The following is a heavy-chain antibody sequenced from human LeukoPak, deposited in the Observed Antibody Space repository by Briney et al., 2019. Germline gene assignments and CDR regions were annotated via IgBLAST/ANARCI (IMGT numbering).Heavy chain of an antibody. Sequence: ASVKVSCKASGYTFTSYAMHWVRQAPGQRLEWMGWINAGNGNTKYSQKFQRRVTITRDTSASTAYMELSSLRSEDTAVYYCARGGCSGGSCYSGRYYFDYWGQGTLVTVSS. V-gene: IGHV1-3*01. J-gene: IGHJ4*02. CDR1: GYTFTSYA. CDR3: ARGGCSGGSCYSGRYYFDY. CDR2: INAGNGNT. D-gene: IGHD2-15*01.